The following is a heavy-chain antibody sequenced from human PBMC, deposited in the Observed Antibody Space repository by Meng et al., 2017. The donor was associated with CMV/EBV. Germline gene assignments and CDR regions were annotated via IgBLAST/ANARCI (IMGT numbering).Heavy chain of an antibody. J-gene: IGHJ3*02. D-gene: IGHD3-3*02. CDR3: ARHEHWDAFDI. Sequence: GGSLRLSCAASGFTCSSYWMSWVRQAPGKGLEWVANIKQDGSEKYYVDSVKGRFTISRDNAKNSLYLQMNSLRAEDTAVYYCARHEHWDAFDIWGQGTMVTVSS. CDR2: IKQDGSEK. CDR1: GFTCSSYW. V-gene: IGHV3-7*01.